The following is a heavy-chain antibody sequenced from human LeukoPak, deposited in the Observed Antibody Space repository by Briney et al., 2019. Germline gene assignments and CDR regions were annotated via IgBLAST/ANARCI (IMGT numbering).Heavy chain of an antibody. CDR1: GGSISSYY. Sequence: SETLSLTCTVSGGSISSYYWSWIRQPPGKGLEWIGYIYYSGSTNYNPSLKSRVTISVDTSKNKFSLKLSSVTAADTAVYYCARSFVDSSGYYDDYWGQGTLVTVSS. J-gene: IGHJ4*02. CDR2: IYYSGST. CDR3: ARSFVDSSGYYDDY. V-gene: IGHV4-59*01. D-gene: IGHD3-22*01.